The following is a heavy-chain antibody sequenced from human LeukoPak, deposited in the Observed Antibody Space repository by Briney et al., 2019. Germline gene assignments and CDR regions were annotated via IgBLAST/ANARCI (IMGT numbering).Heavy chain of an antibody. V-gene: IGHV3-23*01. J-gene: IGHJ4*02. CDR3: ARDPGGTFDY. D-gene: IGHD2-8*02. Sequence: PAGSLRLSCAASGCTFSDYAMSWVRQTPGKGLEWVSTISASGESRNYPDSLKGRFTISRDSSKNTVYLQMNSLRAEDTAVFYCARDPGGTFDYWGQGTLVTVSS. CDR1: GCTFSDYA. CDR2: ISASGESR.